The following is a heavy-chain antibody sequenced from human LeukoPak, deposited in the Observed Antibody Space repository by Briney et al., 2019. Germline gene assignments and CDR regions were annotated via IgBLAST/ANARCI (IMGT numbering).Heavy chain of an antibody. J-gene: IGHJ4*02. D-gene: IGHD3-10*01. CDR2: ISWNSGSI. Sequence: PGGYLRLSCAASGFTFDDYAMHWLRQAPGKGLEWVSGISWNSGSIGYADSVKGRFTISRYNAKNSLYLQMNSLRAEDTALYYCAKDYGSGSRSPIFDYWGQGTLVTVSS. CDR1: GFTFDDYA. CDR3: AKDYGSGSRSPIFDY. V-gene: IGHV3-9*01.